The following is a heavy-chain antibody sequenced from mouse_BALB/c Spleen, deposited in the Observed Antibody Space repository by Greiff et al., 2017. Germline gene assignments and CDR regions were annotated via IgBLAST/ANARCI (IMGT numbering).Heavy chain of an antibody. Sequence: VQLKQSGAELVRSGASVKLSCTASGFNIKDYYMHWVKQRPEQGLEWIGWIDPENGDTEYAPKFQGKATMTADTSSNTAYLQLSSLTSEDTAVYYCTLRPWFAYWGQGTLVTVSA. D-gene: IGHD1-2*01. J-gene: IGHJ3*01. CDR1: GFNIKDYY. CDR3: TLRPWFAY. V-gene: IGHV14-4*02. CDR2: IDPENGDT.